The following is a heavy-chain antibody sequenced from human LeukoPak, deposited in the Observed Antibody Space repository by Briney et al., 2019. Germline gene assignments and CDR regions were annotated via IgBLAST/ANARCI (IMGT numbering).Heavy chain of an antibody. J-gene: IGHJ4*02. CDR1: GGSFSGYY. CDR2: INHSGST. CDR3: ARVRGVRAARQFDY. Sequence: PSETLSLTCAVHGGSFSGYYWSWIRQPPGKGLEWIGEINHSGSTNYNPSLKSRVTISVDTSKNQFSLKLSSVTAADTAVYYCARVRGVRAARQFDYWGQGTLVTVSS. D-gene: IGHD6-6*01. V-gene: IGHV4-34*01.